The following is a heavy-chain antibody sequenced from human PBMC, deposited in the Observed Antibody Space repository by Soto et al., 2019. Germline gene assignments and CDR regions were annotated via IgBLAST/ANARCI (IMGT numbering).Heavy chain of an antibody. CDR2: IYYSGST. V-gene: IGHV4-31*03. CDR3: ARVLRVAANYGTDV. CDR1: GGSISSGGYY. D-gene: IGHD3-3*01. Sequence: SETLALTCTVSGGSISSGGYYWSWIRQHPGKGLEWIGYIYYSGSTYYNPSLKSRVTISVDTSKNQLYLKLSSVTAADTAVYYCARVLRVAANYGTDVWGQGNTVTVSS. J-gene: IGHJ6*02.